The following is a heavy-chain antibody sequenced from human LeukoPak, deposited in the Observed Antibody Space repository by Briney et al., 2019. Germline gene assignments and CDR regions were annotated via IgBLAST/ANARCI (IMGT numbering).Heavy chain of an antibody. CDR1: GFTFDDYA. J-gene: IGHJ4*02. CDR3: AKDMGLRSSSSPLDY. CDR2: ISWNSGSI. D-gene: IGHD6-13*01. V-gene: IGHV3-9*01. Sequence: PGGSLRLSCAASGFTFDDYAVHWVRQAPGKGLEWVSGISWNSGSIGYADSVKGRFTISRDNAKNSLYLQMNSLRAEDTALYYCAKDMGLRSSSSPLDYWGQGTLVTVSS.